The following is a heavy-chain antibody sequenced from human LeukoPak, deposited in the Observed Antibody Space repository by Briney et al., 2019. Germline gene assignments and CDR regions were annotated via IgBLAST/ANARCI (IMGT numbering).Heavy chain of an antibody. V-gene: IGHV3-21*01. D-gene: IGHD6-19*01. CDR3: ARPAVRYSSGWFPRDYFDY. Sequence: GGSLRLACALSAPTFSSYSMNWVRQAPGKGLEWVSSISSSSSYIYYADSVKGRFTISRDNAKNSLYLQMNSLRAEDTAVYYCARPAVRYSSGWFPRDYFDYWGQGTLVTVSS. CDR1: APTFSSYS. CDR2: ISSSSSYI. J-gene: IGHJ4*02.